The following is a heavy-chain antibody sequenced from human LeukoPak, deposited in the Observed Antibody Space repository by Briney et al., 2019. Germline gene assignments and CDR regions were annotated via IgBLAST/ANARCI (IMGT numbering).Heavy chain of an antibody. J-gene: IGHJ6*02. CDR3: ARDSLLNSYYYGLDV. Sequence: GGPLRLSCAASGFTFSSYCMSWVRQAPGKGLEWVANIKQGGSEKDYVDSVKGRFTISRDNAKNSLYLQMNSLRTEDTAVYYCARDSLLNSYYYGLDVWGQGTTVTVSS. CDR1: GFTFSSYC. V-gene: IGHV3-7*01. CDR2: IKQGGSEK. D-gene: IGHD2/OR15-2a*01.